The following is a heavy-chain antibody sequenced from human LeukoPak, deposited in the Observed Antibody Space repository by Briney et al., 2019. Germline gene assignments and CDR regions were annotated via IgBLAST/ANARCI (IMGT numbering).Heavy chain of an antibody. CDR2: INHSGSS. Sequence: SETLSLTCAVYGGSFSGYYWSWIRQPPGKGLEWIGEINHSGSSNYNPSLKSRVTISVDTSKNQFSLKLSSVTAADTAVYYCARGRRGNIVVVPAALGVYYFDYWGQGTLVTVSS. CDR1: GGSFSGYY. D-gene: IGHD2-2*01. J-gene: IGHJ4*02. V-gene: IGHV4-34*01. CDR3: ARGRRGNIVVVPAALGVYYFDY.